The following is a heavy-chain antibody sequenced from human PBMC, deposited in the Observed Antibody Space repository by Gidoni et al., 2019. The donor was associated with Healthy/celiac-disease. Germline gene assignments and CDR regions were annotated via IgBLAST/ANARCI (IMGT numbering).Heavy chain of an antibody. CDR3: AKGGGALTPYFDY. V-gene: IGHV3-23*01. CDR1: GFTFSSYA. CDR2: ISGSGGST. D-gene: IGHD3-16*01. J-gene: IGHJ4*02. Sequence: EVQLLESGGGLVQPGGYLRLSCAASGFTFSSYAMSWVRQAPGKGLEWVAAISGSGGSTYDADSVKGRFTISRDNSKNTLYLQMNSLRAEDTAVYYCAKGGGALTPYFDYWGQGTLVTVSS.